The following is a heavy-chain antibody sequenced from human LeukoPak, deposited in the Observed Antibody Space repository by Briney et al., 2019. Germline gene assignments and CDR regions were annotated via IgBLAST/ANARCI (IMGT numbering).Heavy chain of an antibody. CDR1: GYTFTSYA. V-gene: IGHV7-4-1*02. J-gene: IGHJ6*02. CDR3: ASPVAVAGNYYYYGMDV. Sequence: ASVKVSCKASGYTFTSYAIHWVRQAPGQRLEWMGWINTNTGNPTYAQGFTGRFVFSLDTSVSTAYLQISSLKAEDTAVYYCASPVAVAGNYYYYGMDVWGQGTTVTVSS. CDR2: INTNTGNP. D-gene: IGHD6-19*01.